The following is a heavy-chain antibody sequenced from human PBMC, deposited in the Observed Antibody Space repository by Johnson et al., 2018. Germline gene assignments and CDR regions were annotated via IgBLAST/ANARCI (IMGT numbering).Heavy chain of an antibody. V-gene: IGHV4-34*01. J-gene: IGHJ6*03. D-gene: IGHD4-17*01. Sequence: QVQLQQGGAGLLKPSETLSLTCAVYGGSFSGYYWSWIRQPPGKGLEWIGEINHSGSTNYNPSLKSRVTISVDTSKNQFSLKLSSVTAAATAVYYCASTVTSGDYYMDVWGKGTTVTVSS. CDR1: GGSFSGYY. CDR2: INHSGST. CDR3: ASTVTSGDYYMDV.